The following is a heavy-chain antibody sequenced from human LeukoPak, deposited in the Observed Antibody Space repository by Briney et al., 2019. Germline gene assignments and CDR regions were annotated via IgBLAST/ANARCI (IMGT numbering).Heavy chain of an antibody. Sequence: ASVKVSCKASGYTFTIYYIHWVRQAPGQGLEWMGLINPSGGSTNYAQKFQGRVTMTRDTSTSTVYMELSSLRSEDTAVYYCARAGYCSGGSCTAPFYYYYYMDVWGKGTTVTISS. J-gene: IGHJ6*03. D-gene: IGHD2-15*01. CDR2: INPSGGST. V-gene: IGHV1-46*01. CDR3: ARAGYCSGGSCTAPFYYYYYMDV. CDR1: GYTFTIYY.